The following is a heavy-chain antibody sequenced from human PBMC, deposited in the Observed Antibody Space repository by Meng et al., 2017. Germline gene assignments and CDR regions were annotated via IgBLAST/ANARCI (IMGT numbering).Heavy chain of an antibody. J-gene: IGHJ6*02. CDR2: IYPGDSDT. Sequence: KVSCKGSGYSFTSYWIGWVGQMPGKGLEWMGIIYPGDSDTRYSPSFQGQVTISADKSISTAYLQWSSLKASDTAMYYCARTRVVVPAAIEGPYGMDVWGQGTTVTVSS. CDR1: GYSFTSYW. D-gene: IGHD2-2*02. CDR3: ARTRVVVPAAIEGPYGMDV. V-gene: IGHV5-51*01.